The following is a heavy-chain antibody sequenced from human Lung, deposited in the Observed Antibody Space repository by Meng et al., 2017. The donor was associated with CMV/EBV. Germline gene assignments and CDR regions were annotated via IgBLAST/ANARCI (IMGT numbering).Heavy chain of an antibody. Sequence: SXKGSGYTFSNYWIGWVRQTPGKGLEWMGIIYPGDSDTRYSPSFQGQVTISADKSISTAYLQWSNLKASDTAMYYGTRLEDGSSYLGHWGQGTLVTVSS. D-gene: IGHD1-26*01. CDR2: IYPGDSDT. J-gene: IGHJ4*02. CDR1: GYTFSNYW. CDR3: TRLEDGSSYLGH. V-gene: IGHV5-51*01.